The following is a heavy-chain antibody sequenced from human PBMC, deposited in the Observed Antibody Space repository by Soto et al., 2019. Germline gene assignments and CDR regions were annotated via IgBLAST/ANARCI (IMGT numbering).Heavy chain of an antibody. CDR1: GYTFNSYD. D-gene: IGHD6-19*01. CDR3: ARGNSGLDY. Sequence: GASVKVSCKASGYTFNSYDIDWVRQATGQGLEWMGWMNPNSGSTVTAQKFQGRVTMTWDTSITTAYMELTSLRSEDTALYYCARGNSGLDYWGQGTLVTVSS. J-gene: IGHJ4*02. V-gene: IGHV1-8*01. CDR2: MNPNSGST.